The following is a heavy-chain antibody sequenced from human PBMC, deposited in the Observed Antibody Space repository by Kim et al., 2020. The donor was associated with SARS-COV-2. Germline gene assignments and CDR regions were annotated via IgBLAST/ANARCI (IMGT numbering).Heavy chain of an antibody. CDR1: GITLGSYG. D-gene: IGHD3-3*01. V-gene: IGHV3-23*01. CDR3: AKVHSYYGLAFGITDDY. J-gene: IGHJ6*01. CDR2: ISSSNSYT. Sequence: GGSLRLSCAASGITLGSYGMSWVRQAPGKGLEWVSAISSSNSYTYYAYPVKGRFVISRDTSKNTLYLQMTSLSAEDTATYYCAKVHSYYGLAFGITDDY.